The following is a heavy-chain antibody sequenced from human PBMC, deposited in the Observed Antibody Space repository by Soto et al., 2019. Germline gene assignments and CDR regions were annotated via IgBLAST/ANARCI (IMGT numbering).Heavy chain of an antibody. Sequence: QVRLVQSGAEVKKPGASVKVSCKASGYTFTGHYIHWVRQAPEQGPEWMGEIGPETGATRYAQKFQGRVTMTRDMSITTVYMEVNNLSPDDTAVYYCGRGRSGQIVVFYWGQGTPVTVSS. CDR3: GRGRSGQIVVFY. CDR2: IGPETGAT. D-gene: IGHD1-26*01. CDR1: GYTFTGHY. V-gene: IGHV1-2*02. J-gene: IGHJ4*02.